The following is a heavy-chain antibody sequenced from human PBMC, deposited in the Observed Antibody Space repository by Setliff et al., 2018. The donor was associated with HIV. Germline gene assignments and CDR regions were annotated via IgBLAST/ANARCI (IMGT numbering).Heavy chain of an antibody. CDR2: IYPGDSDT. CDR1: GYSFTSYW. D-gene: IGHD2-2*02. J-gene: IGHJ6*03. V-gene: IGHV5-51*01. Sequence: PGESLKISCKGSGYSFTSYWIGWVRQMPGKGLEWMGIIYPGDSDTRYSPSFQGQVTISADKSISTAYLQWSSLKASDTAMYYCARLGAYCSSTSCYSYYYYYYYMDVWGKGT. CDR3: ARLGAYCSSTSCYSYYYYYYYMDV.